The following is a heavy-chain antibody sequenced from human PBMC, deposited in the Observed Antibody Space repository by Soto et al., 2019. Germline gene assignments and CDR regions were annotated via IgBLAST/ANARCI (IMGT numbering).Heavy chain of an antibody. CDR2: MNPNNGNT. J-gene: IGHJ4*02. CDR1: GYTFTSYD. Sequence: QVQLVQSGAEVKKPGASMKVSCKASGYTFTSYDINWVRQATGQGLEWMGWMNPNNGNTGYAQKFQGSVTMTRNTSIRTVYMELSSLRSEDTAVFYCARVGMVATSHHFWGQGTLVTVSS. CDR3: ARVGMVATSHHF. V-gene: IGHV1-8*01. D-gene: IGHD5-12*01.